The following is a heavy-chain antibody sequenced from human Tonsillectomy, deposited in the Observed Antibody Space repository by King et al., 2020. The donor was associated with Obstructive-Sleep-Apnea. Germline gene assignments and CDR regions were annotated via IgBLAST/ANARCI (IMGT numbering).Heavy chain of an antibody. D-gene: IGHD2-15*01. CDR3: AKDQYCTGGSCYVGYGMDV. J-gene: IGHJ6*02. V-gene: IGHV3-43D*03. CDR1: GFTFDDYA. CDR2: ITWDGGTT. Sequence: VQLVESGGVVIQPGGSLRLSCAASGFTFDDYAMHWVRQAPGKGLEWVSLITWDGGTTYYADSVKGRFTISRDNSKNSLYLQMSSLRAEDTALYYCAKDQYCTGGSCYVGYGMDVWGQGTTVTVSS.